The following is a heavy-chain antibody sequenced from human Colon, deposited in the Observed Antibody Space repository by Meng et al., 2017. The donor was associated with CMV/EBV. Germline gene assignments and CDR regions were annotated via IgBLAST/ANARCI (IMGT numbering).Heavy chain of an antibody. J-gene: IGHJ6*02. CDR3: AIPVEWPGNYYVMDV. CDR1: GFTFSSYS. V-gene: IGHV3-21*01. Sequence: GGSLRLSCAASGFTFSSYSMHWVRQAPGKGLEWVSSISSSSSYIYYADSVKGRFTISRDNAKNSLYLQMNSRRAEDTAVYYCAIPVEWPGNYYVMDVGGQGTTVTVSS. CDR2: ISSSSSYI. D-gene: IGHD3-3*01.